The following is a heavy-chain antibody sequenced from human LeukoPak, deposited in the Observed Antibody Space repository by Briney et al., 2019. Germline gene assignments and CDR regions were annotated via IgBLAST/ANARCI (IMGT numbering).Heavy chain of an antibody. CDR2: ISYDGSNK. J-gene: IGHJ5*02. Sequence: GRSLRLSCAASGFTFSSYGMHWVRQAPGKGLEWVAVISYDGSNKYYADSVKGRFIISRDNAENSASLQMNSLRAEDTAMYYCARLLGESTIYDLWGQGTLVTVSS. D-gene: IGHD3-16*01. CDR3: ARLLGESTIYDL. V-gene: IGHV3-30*03. CDR1: GFTFSSYG.